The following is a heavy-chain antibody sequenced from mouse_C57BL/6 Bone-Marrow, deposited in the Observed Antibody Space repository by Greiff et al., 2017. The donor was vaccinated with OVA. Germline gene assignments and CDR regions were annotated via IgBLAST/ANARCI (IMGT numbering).Heavy chain of an antibody. CDR3: TRRNLVLRSAWFAY. CDR1: GYTFTDYE. D-gene: IGHD1-1*01. V-gene: IGHV1-15*01. Sequence: VQLQQSGAELVRPGASVTLSCKASGYTFTDYEMHWVKQTPVHGLEWIGAIDPETGGTAYNQKFKGKAILTADKSSSTAYMELRSLTSEDSAVYYCTRRNLVLRSAWFAYWGQGTLVTVSA. J-gene: IGHJ3*01. CDR2: IDPETGGT.